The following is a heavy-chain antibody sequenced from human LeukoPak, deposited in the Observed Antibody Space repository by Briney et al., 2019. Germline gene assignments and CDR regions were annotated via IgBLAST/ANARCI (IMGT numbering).Heavy chain of an antibody. CDR1: GGSISSYY. V-gene: IGHV4-4*07. CDR3: ARERVYYGSGSYSYYFDY. Sequence: PSETLSLTCTVSGGSISSYYWSWIRQPAGKGLEWIGRIYTSGSTNYNPSLKSRVTMSVDTSKNQFSLKLSSVTAADTAVYYCARERVYYGSGSYSYYFDYWGQGTLVTVSS. CDR2: IYTSGST. J-gene: IGHJ4*02. D-gene: IGHD3-10*01.